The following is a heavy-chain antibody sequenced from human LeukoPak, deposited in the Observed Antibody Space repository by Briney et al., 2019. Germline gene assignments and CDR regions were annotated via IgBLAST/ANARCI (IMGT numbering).Heavy chain of an antibody. J-gene: IGHJ5*02. CDR1: GFIFSDYY. Sequence: GGSLRLSCAASGFIFSDYYMTWIRQAPGKGPEWLSYISTTSHYTNYADSVKGRFTVSRDNARNSLYLQMNSLRDEDTAVYYCAALAYYDSSGPPPWGQGTLVTVSS. V-gene: IGHV3-11*06. CDR3: AALAYYDSSGPPP. D-gene: IGHD3-22*01. CDR2: ISTTSHYT.